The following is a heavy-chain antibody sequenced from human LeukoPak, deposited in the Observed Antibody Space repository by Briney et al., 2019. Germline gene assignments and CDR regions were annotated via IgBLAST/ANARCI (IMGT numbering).Heavy chain of an antibody. Sequence: SVKVSCKASGGTFSSYAISWVRQAPGQGLEWMGGIIPIFGTANYAQKFQGRVTITTDESTSTAYMELSSLRSEDPAVYYCARSALWFGEFPLYWGQGTLFTVSS. D-gene: IGHD3-10*01. CDR2: IIPIFGTA. CDR1: GGTFSSYA. CDR3: ARSALWFGEFPLY. V-gene: IGHV1-69*05. J-gene: IGHJ4*02.